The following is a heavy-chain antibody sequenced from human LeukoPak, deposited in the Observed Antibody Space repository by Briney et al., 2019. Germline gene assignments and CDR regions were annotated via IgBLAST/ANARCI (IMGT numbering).Heavy chain of an antibody. CDR2: INPNIGGT. D-gene: IGHD2-2*01. J-gene: IGHJ6*03. CDR3: ARDLFPRGGSPAIYYHYYYMDV. CDR1: GYTFTGYY. Sequence: GASVKVSCKASGYTFTGYYMHWVRQAPGQGLEWMGRINPNIGGTNYAQKFQGRVTMTRDTSISTAYMELSRLRSDDTAVYYCARDLFPRGGSPAIYYHYYYMDVWGKGTTVTVSS. V-gene: IGHV1-2*06.